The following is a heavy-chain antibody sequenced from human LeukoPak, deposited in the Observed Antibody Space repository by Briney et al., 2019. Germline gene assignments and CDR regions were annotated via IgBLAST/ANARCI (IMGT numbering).Heavy chain of an antibody. Sequence: GESLKISCKASGYRFTGHWIGWVRQMPGKGLEWMGIVHPADSDTRYSPSFQGQVTISADRSTDTAYLQWSSLKASDTATYYCARGLVPLPFDYWGQGTLVTVSS. V-gene: IGHV5-51*01. CDR3: ARGLVPLPFDY. CDR2: VHPADSDT. CDR1: GYRFTGHW. D-gene: IGHD3-10*01. J-gene: IGHJ4*02.